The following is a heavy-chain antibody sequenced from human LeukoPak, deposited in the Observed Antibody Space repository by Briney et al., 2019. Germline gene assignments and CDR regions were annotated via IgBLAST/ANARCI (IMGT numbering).Heavy chain of an antibody. D-gene: IGHD6-19*01. J-gene: IGHJ4*02. CDR1: GFTFSSYS. V-gene: IGHV3-48*01. Sequence: GGSLRLSCAASGFTFSSYSMNWVRQAPGKGLEWVSYISSSSSTIYYADSVKGRFTISRDNAKNSLYLQMNSLRAEDTAVYYCARGAGIVAVTGYFDYWGQGTLVTVSS. CDR3: ARGAGIVAVTGYFDY. CDR2: ISSSSSTI.